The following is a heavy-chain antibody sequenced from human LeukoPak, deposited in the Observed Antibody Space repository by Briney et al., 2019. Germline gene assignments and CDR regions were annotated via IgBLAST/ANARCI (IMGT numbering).Heavy chain of an antibody. Sequence: GASVKVSCKVSGYTLTELSIHWVRQAPGKGLEWMGGFDPEDGETIYAQKFQGRVTMTEDTSTDTAYMELSSLRSEDTAVYYCATSSGSYSADAFDIWGQGTMVTVSS. V-gene: IGHV1-24*01. CDR1: GYTLTELS. D-gene: IGHD3-10*01. CDR2: FDPEDGET. CDR3: ATSSGSYSADAFDI. J-gene: IGHJ3*02.